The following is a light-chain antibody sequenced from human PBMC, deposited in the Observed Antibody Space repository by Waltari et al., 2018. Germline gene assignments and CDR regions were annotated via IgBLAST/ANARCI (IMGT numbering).Light chain of an antibody. V-gene: IGLV2-14*03. CDR1: NSDIGAYNY. CDR2: DVN. CDR3: SAHSASSTHVL. Sequence: QSALTQPASVSGSPGQSITISCTGTNSDIGAYNYVFWYQQYPGTAPKLIIYDVNSRPSGISVRCSGSKSGNTASLTISGLQAEDEADYYCSAHSASSTHVLFGGGTKLTV. J-gene: IGLJ2*01.